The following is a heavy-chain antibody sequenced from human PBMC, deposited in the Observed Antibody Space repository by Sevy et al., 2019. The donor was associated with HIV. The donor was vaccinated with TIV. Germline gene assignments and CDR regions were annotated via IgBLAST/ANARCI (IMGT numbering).Heavy chain of an antibody. V-gene: IGHV4-4*07. J-gene: IGHJ4*02. Sequence: SETLSLTCTVSGGSISSYYWSWIRQPAGKGLEWIGRIYISETIYNPSLKSRVTMSLDTSKSQFSLQLSSVTAADTAVYYCARAQPTSRLHLDYWGQGTLVTVSS. CDR1: GGSISSYY. CDR2: IYISET. D-gene: IGHD5-12*01. CDR3: ARAQPTSRLHLDY.